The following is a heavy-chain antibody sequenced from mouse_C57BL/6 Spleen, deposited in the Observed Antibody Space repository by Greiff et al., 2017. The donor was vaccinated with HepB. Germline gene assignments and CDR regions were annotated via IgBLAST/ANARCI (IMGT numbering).Heavy chain of an antibody. CDR2: ISDGGSYT. Sequence: EVKVVESGGGLVKPGGSLKLSCAASGFTFSSYAMSWVRQTPEKRLEWVATISDGGSYTYYPDNVKGRFTISRDNAKINLYLQMSHLKSEDTAMYYCARDGDYDEAWFAYWGQGTLVTVSA. CDR3: ARDGDYDEAWFAY. J-gene: IGHJ3*01. CDR1: GFTFSSYA. V-gene: IGHV5-4*01. D-gene: IGHD2-4*01.